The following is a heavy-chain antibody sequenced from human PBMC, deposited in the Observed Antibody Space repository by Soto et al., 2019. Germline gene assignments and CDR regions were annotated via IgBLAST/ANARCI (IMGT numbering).Heavy chain of an antibody. CDR1: GGSINTDYW. J-gene: IGHJ4*02. V-gene: IGHV4-4*02. CDR3: ARGFDYRWVY. CDR2: IHHSGTT. D-gene: IGHD3-16*01. Sequence: QVQLQESGPGLVKPSGTLSLTCVVSGGSINTDYWWSWVRQPPGKGLEWIGEIHHSGTTNYIQSLKRRVTMSLDKSNHQLSLRLSSVTAADTAVYYCARGFDYRWVYWGQGTLVTVSS.